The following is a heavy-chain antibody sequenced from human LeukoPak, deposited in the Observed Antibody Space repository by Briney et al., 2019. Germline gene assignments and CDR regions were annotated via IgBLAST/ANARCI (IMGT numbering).Heavy chain of an antibody. J-gene: IGHJ4*02. CDR1: GFTFSTYS. D-gene: IGHD3-22*01. CDR3: ARGSTYYDSSGQVPFDY. CDR2: ISSSSSTI. Sequence: PGGSLRLSCAASGFTFSTYSMNWVRQAPGKGPEWVSYISSSSSTIYYADSVKGRFTISRDNAKNSLYLQMNGLRAEDTAVYYCARGSTYYDSSGQVPFDYWGQGTLVTVSS. V-gene: IGHV3-48*01.